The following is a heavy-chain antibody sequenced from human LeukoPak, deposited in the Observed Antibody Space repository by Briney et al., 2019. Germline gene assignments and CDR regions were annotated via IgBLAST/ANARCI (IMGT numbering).Heavy chain of an antibody. D-gene: IGHD3-9*01. CDR1: GDSVSNNNAA. Sequence: SQTLSLTCAISGDSVSNNNAAWNWIRQSPSRGLEWLGRTYYRSKWYTDYAVSVSSRITINPDASKNQFSLQLNSVTPEDTAVYYCAREEWYLLTGYYNDYWGQGTLVTVSP. CDR2: TYYRSKWYT. CDR3: AREEWYLLTGYYNDY. V-gene: IGHV6-1*01. J-gene: IGHJ4*02.